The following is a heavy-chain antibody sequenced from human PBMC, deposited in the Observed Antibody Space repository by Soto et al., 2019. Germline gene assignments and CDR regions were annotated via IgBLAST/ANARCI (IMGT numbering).Heavy chain of an antibody. V-gene: IGHV3-48*01. J-gene: IGHJ4*02. Sequence: EVQLVESGGGLVQPGGSLRLSCAASGFTFSSYSMNWVRQAPGKGLEWVAYISSSSSTIYYADSVKGRFTISRDNAKNSLYLQMNSLGAEDTAVYYCARDREYYDYIWGSYRFPLDYWGQGTLVTVSS. D-gene: IGHD3-16*02. CDR3: ARDREYYDYIWGSYRFPLDY. CDR2: ISSSSSTI. CDR1: GFTFSSYS.